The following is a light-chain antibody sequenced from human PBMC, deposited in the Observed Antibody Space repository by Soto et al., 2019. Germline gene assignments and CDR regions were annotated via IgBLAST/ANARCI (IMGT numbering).Light chain of an antibody. Sequence: QSVLTQPPSVSGAPGQRVTISCTGSSSNIGAGYDVHWYQQLPGTAPKLLIYGNSNRPSGVPDRFSGSKSGTSASLAITGLQAVDEADYYCQSYDSSLSGVVFGGGTKLTAL. CDR2: GNS. CDR1: SSNIGAGYD. J-gene: IGLJ2*01. CDR3: QSYDSSLSGVV. V-gene: IGLV1-40*01.